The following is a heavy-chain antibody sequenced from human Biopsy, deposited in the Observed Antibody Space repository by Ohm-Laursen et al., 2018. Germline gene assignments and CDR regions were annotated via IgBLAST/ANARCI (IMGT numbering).Heavy chain of an antibody. CDR3: ARGNSENNYYFARDV. Sequence: SLRLSCAASGFTFSIYAIHWVRQAPGQGLEHVAAINSNGGTTYYVNSVKGRFTISRDNSKNTVSLQIGSLRSEDMAVYYCARGNSENNYYFARDVWGQGTTVTVSS. J-gene: IGHJ6*02. CDR2: INSNGGTT. D-gene: IGHD1-26*01. V-gene: IGHV3-64*01. CDR1: GFTFSIYA.